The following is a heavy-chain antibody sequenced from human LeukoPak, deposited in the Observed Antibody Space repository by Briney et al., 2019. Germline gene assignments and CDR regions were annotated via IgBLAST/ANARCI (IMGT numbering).Heavy chain of an antibody. CDR1: GYSISSGYY. J-gene: IGHJ6*03. Sequence: PSETLSLTCTVSGYSISSGYYWGWIRQPPGKGLEWIGSIYHSGSTNYNPSLRSRVTISVDTSKNQFSLKLSSVTAADTAVYYCARLRMVRGVIRFKDYYYMDVWGKGTTVTISS. CDR3: ARLRMVRGVIRFKDYYYMDV. CDR2: IYHSGST. D-gene: IGHD3-10*01. V-gene: IGHV4-38-2*02.